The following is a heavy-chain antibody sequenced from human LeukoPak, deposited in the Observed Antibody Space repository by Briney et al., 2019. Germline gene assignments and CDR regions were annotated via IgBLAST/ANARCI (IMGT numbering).Heavy chain of an antibody. CDR2: IFYSGKT. J-gene: IGHJ5*01. D-gene: IGHD2-15*01. Sequence: SETLSLTCGVSGSYISSGYYWGWIRQPPGKGLEWIASIFYSGKTYYNPSLKSRVTISADTSKNQFSLRLDSLSAADTAVYYCARDRAGSHREIDEFDFWGQGILVTVSS. V-gene: IGHV4-38-2*02. CDR3: ARDRAGSHREIDEFDF. CDR1: GSYISSGYY.